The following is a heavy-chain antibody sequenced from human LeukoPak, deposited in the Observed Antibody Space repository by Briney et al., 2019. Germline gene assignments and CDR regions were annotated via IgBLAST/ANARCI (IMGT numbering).Heavy chain of an antibody. V-gene: IGHV1-46*01. CDR3: ARDRWYYYGSGSSGLFDP. J-gene: IGHJ5*02. CDR1: GYTFTSYY. Sequence: ASVKVSCKASGYTFTSYYMHWVRQAPGQGLEWMGIINPSGGSTSYAQKFQGRVTMTRDTSTSTVYMELSSLRSEDTAVYYCARDRWYYYGSGSSGLFDPWGQGTLVTVSS. CDR2: INPSGGST. D-gene: IGHD3-10*01.